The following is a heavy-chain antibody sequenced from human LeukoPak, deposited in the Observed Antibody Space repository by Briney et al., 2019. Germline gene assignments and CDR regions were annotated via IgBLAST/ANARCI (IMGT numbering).Heavy chain of an antibody. CDR3: ARPDSIRFLDAFDI. V-gene: IGHV4-39*01. CDR2: IYYSGST. D-gene: IGHD2-21*01. J-gene: IGHJ3*02. Sequence: SETLSLTCTVSGGSISSSSYYWGWIRQPPGKGLEWIGSIYYSGSTYYNPSLKSRVTISVDTSKNQFSLKLSSVTAADTAVYYCARPDSIRFLDAFDIWGQGTMVTVSS. CDR1: GGSISSSSYY.